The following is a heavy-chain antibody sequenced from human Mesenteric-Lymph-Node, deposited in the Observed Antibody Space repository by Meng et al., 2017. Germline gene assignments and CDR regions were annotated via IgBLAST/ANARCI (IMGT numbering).Heavy chain of an antibody. CDR1: GDTFTTYA. CDR2: INAGNGNT. D-gene: IGHD6-19*01. CDR3: ARCIAVAGNWFDP. V-gene: IGHV1-3*01. Sequence: QVHLVQSGAEGKKPGASVKESCKASGDTFTTYAIHWVRQAPGQRLEWMGWINAGNGNTRYSQKFQGRVSITRDTSASTAYMELSSLRSEDTAVYYCARCIAVAGNWFDPWGQGTLVTVSS. J-gene: IGHJ5*02.